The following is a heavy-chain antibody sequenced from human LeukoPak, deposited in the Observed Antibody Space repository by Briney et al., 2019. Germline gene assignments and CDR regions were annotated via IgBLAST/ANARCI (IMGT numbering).Heavy chain of an antibody. J-gene: IGHJ4*02. Sequence: SDTLSLTCTVSGGSISGINYYWPWIRQPPGKTLEWIGSAYYSGSTYYNPPLKGRVTISVDTSKNNFSLKLTSVTAADTAVYFCARDSNGIWYSARQHFDYWGQGTLVTVYS. CDR3: ARDSNGIWYSARQHFDY. V-gene: IGHV4-39*07. CDR1: GGSISGINYY. D-gene: IGHD2-21*02. CDR2: AYYSGST.